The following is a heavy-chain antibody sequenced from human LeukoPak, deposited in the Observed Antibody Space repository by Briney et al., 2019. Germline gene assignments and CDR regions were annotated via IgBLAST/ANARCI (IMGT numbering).Heavy chain of an antibody. D-gene: IGHD6-25*01. CDR1: GYSISSSNW. V-gene: IGHV4-28*01. CDR3: ARTRAARFAFDI. J-gene: IGHJ3*02. CDR2: MYYTGST. Sequence: SETLSLTCAVSGYSISSSNWWGWIRQPPGKGLEWIGYMYYTGSTYYNPSLKSRVTMSEDTSKNHFSLKLSSVTDVDTAVYYCARTRAARFAFDIWGQGTMVTVSS.